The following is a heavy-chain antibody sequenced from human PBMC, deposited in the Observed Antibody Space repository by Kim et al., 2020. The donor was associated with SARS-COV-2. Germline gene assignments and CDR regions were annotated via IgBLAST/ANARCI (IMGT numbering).Heavy chain of an antibody. D-gene: IGHD5-18*01. CDR1: GFTFSNAW. V-gene: IGHV3-15*01. CDR2: IKSKTDGGTT. Sequence: GGSLRLSCAASGFTFSNAWMSWVRQAPGKGLEWVGRIKSKTDGGTTDYAAPVKGRFTISRDDSKNTLYLQMNSLKTEDTAVYYCTTPGTAMAFDAFDIWGQGTMVTVSS. J-gene: IGHJ3*02. CDR3: TTPGTAMAFDAFDI.